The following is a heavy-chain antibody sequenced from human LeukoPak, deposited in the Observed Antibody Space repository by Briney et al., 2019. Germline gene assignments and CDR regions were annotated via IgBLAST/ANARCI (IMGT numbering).Heavy chain of an antibody. CDR2: ISGSGGSI. J-gene: IGHJ4*02. V-gene: IGHV3-23*01. D-gene: IGHD2-2*01. CDR1: GFTFSSYA. CDR3: AKDRSRHFDY. Sequence: GSLRLSCAASGFTFSSYAMSWVRQAPGKGLEWVSAISGSGGSIYYADSVKGRSTISRDNSKNTLYLQMNSLRAEDTAVYYCAKDRSRHFDYWGQGTLVTVSS.